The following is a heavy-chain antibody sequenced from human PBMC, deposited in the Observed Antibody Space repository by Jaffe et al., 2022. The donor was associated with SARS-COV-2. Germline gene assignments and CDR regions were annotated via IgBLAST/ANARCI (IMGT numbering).Heavy chain of an antibody. CDR1: GFIVSSNY. CDR3: ARDTYHYDNTGYSYAFDI. D-gene: IGHD3-22*01. CDR2: IYSGGST. J-gene: IGHJ3*02. Sequence: EVQLVETGGGLIQPGGSLRLSCAASGFIVSSNYMSWVRQAPGKGLEWVSVIYSGGSTYYADSVKGRFTISRDNSKNTLYLQMNSLRVEDTAVYYCARDTYHYDNTGYSYAFDIWGQGTMVTVSS. V-gene: IGHV3-53*02.